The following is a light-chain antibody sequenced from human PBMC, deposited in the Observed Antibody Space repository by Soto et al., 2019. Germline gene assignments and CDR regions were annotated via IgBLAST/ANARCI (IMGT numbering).Light chain of an antibody. V-gene: IGKV3-11*01. CDR3: QQYFSTPGT. J-gene: IGKJ1*01. CDR2: DAS. CDR1: QSVSSY. Sequence: IVLTQSPATLSLSPGERATLSCRASQSVSSYLAWYQQKPGQAPRLLIYDASNRATGIPARFSGSGSGTDFTLTISRLEPEDFAVYYCQQYFSTPGTFGQGTKVDIK.